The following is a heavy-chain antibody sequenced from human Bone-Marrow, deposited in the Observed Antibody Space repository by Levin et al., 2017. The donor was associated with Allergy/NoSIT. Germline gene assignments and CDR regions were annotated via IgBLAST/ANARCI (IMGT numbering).Heavy chain of an antibody. V-gene: IGHV3-64*01. CDR1: GFTFSNYA. CDR3: AKEAETYRFGGGFDS. J-gene: IGHJ5*01. CDR2: ISSNGGRT. D-gene: IGHD3-10*01. Sequence: GESLKISCAASGFTFSNYAMHWVRQAPGKGLEYVSAISSNGGRTHYGNSVEGRFTISRDNSKNTLYLQMGSLRAEDMAVYYCAKEAETYRFGGGFDSWGQGTLVTVSS.